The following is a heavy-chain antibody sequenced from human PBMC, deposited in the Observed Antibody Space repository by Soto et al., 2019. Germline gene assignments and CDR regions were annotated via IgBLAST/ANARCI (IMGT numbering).Heavy chain of an antibody. CDR3: ARQKLTISLNWFDP. CDR2: IYYSGST. Sequence: LSLTCTVSGGSISSSSYYWGWIRQPPGKGLEWIGSIYYSGSTYYNPSLKSRVTISVDTSKNQFSLKLSSVTAADTAVYYCARQKLTISLNWFDPWGQGTLVTVSS. J-gene: IGHJ5*02. CDR1: GGSISSSSYY. V-gene: IGHV4-39*01. D-gene: IGHD3-3*01.